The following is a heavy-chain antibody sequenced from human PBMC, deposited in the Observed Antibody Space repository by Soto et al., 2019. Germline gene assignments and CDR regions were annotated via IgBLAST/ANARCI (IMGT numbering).Heavy chain of an antibody. D-gene: IGHD3-22*01. CDR1: GYTFTSYG. CDR3: ARAVHYYDSSGYYLTPNFYFDY. J-gene: IGHJ4*02. CDR2: IGAYNGNT. Sequence: ASVKVSCKASGYTFTSYGISWVRQAPGQGLEWMGWIGAYNGNTNYAQKLQGRVTMTTDTSTSTAYMELRSLGSDDTAVYYCARAVHYYDSSGYYLTPNFYFDYWGQGTLVTVSS. V-gene: IGHV1-18*01.